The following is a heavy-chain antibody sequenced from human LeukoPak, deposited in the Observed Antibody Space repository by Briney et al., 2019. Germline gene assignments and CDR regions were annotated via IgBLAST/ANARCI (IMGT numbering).Heavy chain of an antibody. D-gene: IGHD1-26*01. Sequence: SETLSLTCTVSGGSISSHYWSWIRQPPGKGLEWIGYIYYSGSTNYNPSLKSRVTISVDTSKNQFSLKLSSVTAADTAVYYCARVYSESRLIFDYWGQGTLVTVSS. CDR3: ARVYSESRLIFDY. V-gene: IGHV4-59*11. CDR1: GGSISSHY. J-gene: IGHJ4*02. CDR2: IYYSGST.